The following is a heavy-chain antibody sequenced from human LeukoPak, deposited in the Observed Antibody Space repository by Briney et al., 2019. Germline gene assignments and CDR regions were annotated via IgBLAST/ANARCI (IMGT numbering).Heavy chain of an antibody. J-gene: IGHJ5*02. Sequence: PGGSLRLSCAASGFTFSSYWMSWVRQAPGKGLVWVANINQAGSEKYYVDSVKGRFTISRDNAKNSLFLQMNSLRAEDTAVYFCARVVVGVTNRFDPWGQGTLVIVSS. D-gene: IGHD2-15*01. CDR1: GFTFSSYW. CDR2: INQAGSEK. CDR3: ARVVVGVTNRFDP. V-gene: IGHV3-7*05.